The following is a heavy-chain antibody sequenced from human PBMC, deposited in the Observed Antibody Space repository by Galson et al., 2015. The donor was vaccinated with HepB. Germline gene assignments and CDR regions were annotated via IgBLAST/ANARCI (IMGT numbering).Heavy chain of an antibody. CDR2: IRAYDGHT. V-gene: IGHV1-18*01. CDR3: ARFDFYGMDV. Sequence: SVKVSCKASGYTFTNYGVVWVRQAPGQGLEWVGWIRAYDGHTNYAQKLQGRVTITADTSTSTAYLELRSLRSGDTAMYFCARFDFYGMDVWGQGTTDTVSS. J-gene: IGHJ6*02. CDR1: GYTFTNYG.